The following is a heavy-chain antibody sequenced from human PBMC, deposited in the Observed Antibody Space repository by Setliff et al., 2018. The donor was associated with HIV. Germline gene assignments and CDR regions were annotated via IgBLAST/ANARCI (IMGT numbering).Heavy chain of an antibody. V-gene: IGHV3-7*01. CDR1: GFTFASYW. CDR3: TRKLAPGHGMDV. D-gene: IGHD3-3*02. J-gene: IGHJ6*02. CDR2: INQDGSEK. Sequence: GGSLRLSCAASGFTFASYWVIWVRQAPGKGLEWVANINQDGSEKNYVDSVKGRFTISRDNAKNSLYLQMDSLRVEDTTVYYCTRKLAPGHGMDVWGQGTTVTVSS.